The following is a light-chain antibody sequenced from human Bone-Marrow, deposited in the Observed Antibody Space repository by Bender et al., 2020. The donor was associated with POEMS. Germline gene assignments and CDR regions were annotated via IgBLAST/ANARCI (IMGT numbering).Light chain of an antibody. Sequence: QSALTQAASVSGSPGQSITISCTGASSDFGTYNLVSWYQQHPGKAPKLLIFEVTKGPPGVSDRFSASKSGNTASLTISGLQAEDEAHYYCCSYAGNRNVFGTGTKVTVL. CDR1: SSDFGTYNL. J-gene: IGLJ1*01. CDR2: EVT. CDR3: CSYAGNRNV. V-gene: IGLV2-23*02.